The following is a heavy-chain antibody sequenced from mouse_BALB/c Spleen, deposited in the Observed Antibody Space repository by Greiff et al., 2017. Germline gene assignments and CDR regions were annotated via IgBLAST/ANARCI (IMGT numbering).Heavy chain of an antibody. CDR3: ARSDWDGRYFDV. J-gene: IGHJ1*01. CDR2: ISYSGST. D-gene: IGHD4-1*01. Sequence: EVKLQESGPGLVKPSQSLSLTCTVTGYSITSDYAWNWIRQFPGNKLEWMGYISYSGSTSYNPSLKSRISITRDTSKNQFFLQLNSVTTEDTATYYCARSDWDGRYFDVWGAGTTVTVSS. CDR1: GYSITSDYA. V-gene: IGHV3-2*02.